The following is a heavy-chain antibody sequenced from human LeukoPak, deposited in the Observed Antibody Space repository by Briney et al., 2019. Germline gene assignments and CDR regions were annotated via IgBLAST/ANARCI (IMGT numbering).Heavy chain of an antibody. CDR3: AKGSSQQLVLGCH. CDR2: ISGSGGST. CDR1: ASTFSSYA. D-gene: IGHD6-13*01. V-gene: IGHV3-23*01. Sequence: GGSLRLSSAASASTFSSYAMSWVRQAPGKGLEWVSAISGSGGSTYYADSVKGRFTISRDNSKNTLYLQMNSLRAEDTAVYYCAKGSSQQLVLGCHWGQGTLVTVSS. J-gene: IGHJ4*02.